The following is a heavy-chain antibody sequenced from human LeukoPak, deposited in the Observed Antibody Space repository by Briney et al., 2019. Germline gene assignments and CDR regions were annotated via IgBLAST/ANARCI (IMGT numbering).Heavy chain of an antibody. CDR3: ARRAVAGTPFEDD. CDR2: IYYSGGT. Sequence: SQTLSLTCTVSGGSISNGDYYWGWIRQPPGQGLDWIGSIYYSGGTYYNPSLKSRVTISVDTSKNQFSLKLSSVTAADTAVYYCARRAVAGTPFEDDWGQGTLVTVSS. CDR1: GGSISNGDYY. J-gene: IGHJ4*02. V-gene: IGHV4-39*01. D-gene: IGHD6-19*01.